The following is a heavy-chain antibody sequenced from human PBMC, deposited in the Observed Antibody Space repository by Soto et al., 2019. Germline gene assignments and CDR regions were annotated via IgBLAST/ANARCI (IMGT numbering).Heavy chain of an antibody. V-gene: IGHV4-61*01. D-gene: IGHD4-17*01. CDR2: IYYSGST. J-gene: IGHJ6*02. CDR3: ARDRTTTVTPDYYYYYGMDV. Sequence: QVQLQESGPGLVKPSETLSLTCTVSGGSVSSGSYYWSWIRQPPGKGLEWIGYIYYSGSTNYNPSLKSRVTISVDTSKNQSSLKLSSVTAADTAVYYCARDRTTTVTPDYYYYYGMDVWGQGTTVTVSS. CDR1: GGSVSSGSYY.